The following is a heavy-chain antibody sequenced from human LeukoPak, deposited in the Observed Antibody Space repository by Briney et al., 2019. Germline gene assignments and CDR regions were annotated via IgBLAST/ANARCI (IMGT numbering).Heavy chain of an antibody. CDR2: INPSDGST. Sequence: RASGKVSCKASGYTFTSYYMHWVRQPPGQGLEWIGIINPSDGSTTYAQRFQGRVTMTRDTSTSTVYMELSSLRSEDTAVYYCARHQGAGEYPFDYWGQGTLVTVAS. D-gene: IGHD2/OR15-2a*01. J-gene: IGHJ4*02. V-gene: IGHV1-46*01. CDR1: GYTFTSYY. CDR3: ARHQGAGEYPFDY.